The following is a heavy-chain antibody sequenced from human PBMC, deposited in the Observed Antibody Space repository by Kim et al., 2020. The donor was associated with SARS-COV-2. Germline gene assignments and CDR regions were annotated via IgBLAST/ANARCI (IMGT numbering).Heavy chain of an antibody. Sequence: YPGDSANSYSPSFQGQVTISADKSISTAYLQWSSLKASDTAMYYCARPPYWGQGTLVTVSS. V-gene: IGHV5-51*01. CDR2: YPGDSAN. J-gene: IGHJ4*02. CDR3: ARPPY.